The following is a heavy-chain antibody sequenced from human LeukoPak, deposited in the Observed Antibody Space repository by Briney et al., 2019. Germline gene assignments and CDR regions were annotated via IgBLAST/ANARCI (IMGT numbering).Heavy chain of an antibody. V-gene: IGHV4-34*01. D-gene: IGHD6-6*01. J-gene: IGHJ6*03. Sequence: PSETLSLTCAVYGGSFSGYYWSWIRQPPGKGLEWIGEINHSGSTNYNPSLKSRVTISVDTSKNQFSLKLSSVTAADTAVYYCARKGPYSSSSLVNYYYYYYMDVWGKGTTVTVSS. CDR2: INHSGST. CDR1: GGSFSGYY. CDR3: ARKGPYSSSSLVNYYYYYYMDV.